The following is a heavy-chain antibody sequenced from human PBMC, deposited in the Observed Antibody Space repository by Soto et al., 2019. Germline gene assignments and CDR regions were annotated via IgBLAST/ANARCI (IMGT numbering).Heavy chain of an antibody. CDR3: ARGPKIVDTAMVTQLDY. D-gene: IGHD5-18*01. V-gene: IGHV3-21*01. Sequence: PGGSLRLSCAASGFTFSSYSMNWVRQAPGKGLEWVSSISSSSSYIYYADSVKGRFTISRDNAKNSLYLQMNSLRAEDTAVYYCARGPKIVDTAMVTQLDYWGQGTLVTVSS. J-gene: IGHJ4*02. CDR2: ISSSSSYI. CDR1: GFTFSSYS.